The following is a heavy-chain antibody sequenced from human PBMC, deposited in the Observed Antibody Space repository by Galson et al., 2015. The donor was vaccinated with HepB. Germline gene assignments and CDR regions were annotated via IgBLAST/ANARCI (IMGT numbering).Heavy chain of an antibody. V-gene: IGHV6-1*01. CDR3: ARDPTYSGSYSSGDYFDY. CDR1: GDSVSSNSAA. J-gene: IGHJ4*02. Sequence: CAISGDSVSSNSAAWNWIRQSPSRGLEWLGRTYYRSKWYNDYAVSVKSRITINPDTSKNQFSLQLNSATPEDTAVYYCARDPTYSGSYSSGDYFDYWGQGTLVTVSS. CDR2: TYYRSKWYN. D-gene: IGHD1-26*01.